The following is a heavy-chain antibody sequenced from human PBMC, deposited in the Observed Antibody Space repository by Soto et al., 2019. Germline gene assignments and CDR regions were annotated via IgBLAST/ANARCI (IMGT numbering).Heavy chain of an antibody. J-gene: IGHJ3*02. CDR3: ARTPVIVGPYDTFDI. V-gene: IGHV5-51*01. Sequence: GESLKISCQGSGYRFASYWIGWVRQMSGKGLEWMGIIYPGDSDTRYSPSFQGQVTISADKSISTAYLQWSSLKASDTAMYYCARTPVIVGPYDTFDIWGPGTMVTVSS. CDR2: IYPGDSDT. D-gene: IGHD1-26*01. CDR1: GYRFASYW.